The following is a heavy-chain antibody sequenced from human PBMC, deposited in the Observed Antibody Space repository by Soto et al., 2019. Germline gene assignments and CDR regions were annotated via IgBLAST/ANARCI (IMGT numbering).Heavy chain of an antibody. CDR1: GGSISSGGYY. CDR2: IYYSGST. J-gene: IGHJ4*02. V-gene: IGHV4-31*03. CDR3: ARVGMDRTYYYDSSGYYY. Sequence: PSETLSLTCTVSGGSISSGGYYWSWIRQHPGKGLEWIGYIYYSGSTYYNPSLKSRVTISVDTSKNQFSLKLSSVTAADTAVYYCARVGMDRTYYYDSSGYYYWGQGTLVTVSS. D-gene: IGHD3-22*01.